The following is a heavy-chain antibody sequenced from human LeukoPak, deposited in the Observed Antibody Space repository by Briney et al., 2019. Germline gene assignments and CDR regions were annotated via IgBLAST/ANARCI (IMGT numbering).Heavy chain of an antibody. CDR1: GGSISSYY. D-gene: IGHD5-12*01. V-gene: IGHV4-59*01. CDR2: IYYSGST. CDR3: ARDSTKNSGYGS. J-gene: IGHJ3*01. Sequence: SETLSLTCTVSGGSISSYYWSWIRQPPGKGLEWIGYIYYSGSTNYNPSLKSRVTISVDTSKNQFSLKLSSVTAADTAVYYCARDSTKNSGYGSWGQGTMVTVSS.